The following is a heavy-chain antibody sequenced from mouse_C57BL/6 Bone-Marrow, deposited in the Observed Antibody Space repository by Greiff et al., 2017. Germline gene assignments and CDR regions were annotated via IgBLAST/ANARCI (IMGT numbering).Heavy chain of an antibody. CDR3: ARAYYSNYVDFDY. CDR1: GYTFTSYW. D-gene: IGHD2-5*01. CDR2: IDPSVSFT. V-gene: IGHV1-69*01. Sequence: QVQLQQPGAELVMPGASVKLSCKASGYTFTSYWMHWVKQRPGQGLEWIGEIDPSVSFTNYNQKFKGKSTLTVDKSSIPAYMQLSSLTSEDSAVYYWARAYYSNYVDFDYWGQGTTLTVSS. J-gene: IGHJ2*01.